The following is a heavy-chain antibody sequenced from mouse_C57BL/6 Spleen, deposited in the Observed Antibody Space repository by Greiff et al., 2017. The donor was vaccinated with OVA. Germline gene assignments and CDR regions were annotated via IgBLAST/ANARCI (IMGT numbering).Heavy chain of an antibody. V-gene: IGHV5-16*01. Sequence: DVKLVESEGGLVQPGSSMKLSCTASGFTFSDYYMAWVRQVPEKGLEWVANINYDGSSTYYLDSLKSRFIISRDNAKNILYLQMSSLKSEDTATYYCARDPLPRGWYFDVWGTGTTVTVSS. CDR3: ARDPLPRGWYFDV. CDR2: INYDGSST. CDR1: GFTFSDYY. J-gene: IGHJ1*03. D-gene: IGHD3-3*01.